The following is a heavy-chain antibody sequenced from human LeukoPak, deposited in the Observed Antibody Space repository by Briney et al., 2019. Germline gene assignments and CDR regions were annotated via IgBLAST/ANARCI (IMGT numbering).Heavy chain of an antibody. CDR3: TRDIGSGDYVFFDS. V-gene: IGHV4-4*07. J-gene: IGHJ4*02. CDR2: LYNNGST. D-gene: IGHD4-17*01. CDR1: DASVSGYY. Sequence: SETLSLTCTVSDASVSGYYLSWIRLPAGKGLEWIGRLYNNGSTNCNPSLKSRVTMSVDTSKNQLSLRLKSVTAADTAVYYCTRDIGSGDYVFFDSWGQGTRVIVSS.